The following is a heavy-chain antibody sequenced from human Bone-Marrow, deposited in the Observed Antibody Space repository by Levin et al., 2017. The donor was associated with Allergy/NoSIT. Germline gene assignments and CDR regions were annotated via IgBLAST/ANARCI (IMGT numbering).Heavy chain of an antibody. CDR2: IYYSGST. CDR3: ARDTARGAARPFDS. V-gene: IGHV4-31*03. J-gene: IGHJ4*02. D-gene: IGHD6-6*01. Sequence: ASETLSLTCTVSGGSISSGGYYWTWIRQHPGKGLEWIGYIYYSGSTYYNPSLKSRVTLSVDTSKNQFSLKLSSVTAADTAVYYCARDTARGAARPFDSWGQGTLVTVSS. CDR1: GGSISSGGYY.